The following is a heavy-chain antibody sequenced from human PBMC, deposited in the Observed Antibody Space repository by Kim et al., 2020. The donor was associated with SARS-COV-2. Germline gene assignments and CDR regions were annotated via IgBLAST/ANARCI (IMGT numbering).Heavy chain of an antibody. Sequence: DSVKGRFTISSDNSKNTLWLQMNSLRVEYTGIYYCAKAPAKWRGGSYFCEYWGQGTLVTVSS. CDR3: AKAPAKWRGGSYFCEY. V-gene: IGHV3-23*01. D-gene: IGHD5-12*01. J-gene: IGHJ4*02.